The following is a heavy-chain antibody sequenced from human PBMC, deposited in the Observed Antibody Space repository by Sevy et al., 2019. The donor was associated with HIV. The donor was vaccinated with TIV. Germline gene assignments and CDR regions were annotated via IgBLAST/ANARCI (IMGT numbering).Heavy chain of an antibody. D-gene: IGHD3-10*01. CDR1: GYTLTELS. CDR2: FDPEDGET. V-gene: IGHV1-24*01. CDR3: ATRSGSGYYYYGMDV. Sequence: ASVKVSCKVSGYTLTELSMHWVRQAPGKGLEWMGGFDPEDGETIYAQKFQGRVTMTEDTSTATAYMELSSLRSEDTAVYYCATRSGSGYYYYGMDVWGQGTTVTVSS. J-gene: IGHJ6*02.